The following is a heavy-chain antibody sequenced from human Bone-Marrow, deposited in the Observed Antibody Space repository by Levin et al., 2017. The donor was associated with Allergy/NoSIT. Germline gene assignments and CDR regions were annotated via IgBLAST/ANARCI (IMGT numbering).Heavy chain of an antibody. V-gene: IGHV3-30*18. CDR3: AKDGTGDYPDY. CDR2: ISYDGSNK. J-gene: IGHJ4*02. D-gene: IGHD1-26*01. CDR1: GFTFSSYG. Sequence: SCAASGFTFSSYGMHWVRQAPGKGLEWVAVISYDGSNKYYADSVKGRFTISRDNSKNTLYLQMNSLRAEDTAVYYCAKDGTGDYPDYWGQGTLVTVSS.